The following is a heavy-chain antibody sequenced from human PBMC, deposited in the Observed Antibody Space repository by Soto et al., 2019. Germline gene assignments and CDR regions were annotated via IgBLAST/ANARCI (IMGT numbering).Heavy chain of an antibody. Sequence: KTSETLSLTCTVSGASVGSGSFYWSWIRQPPGKGVEFVGYIYYSGSANYNPSLRRRVSISVATSRNQFSLRLNFVTAADTALYYCARGGPGDSYAFDFWGPGTMVTVSS. D-gene: IGHD2-21*02. CDR2: IYYSGSA. J-gene: IGHJ3*01. CDR3: ARGGPGDSYAFDF. CDR1: GASVGSGSFY. V-gene: IGHV4-61*01.